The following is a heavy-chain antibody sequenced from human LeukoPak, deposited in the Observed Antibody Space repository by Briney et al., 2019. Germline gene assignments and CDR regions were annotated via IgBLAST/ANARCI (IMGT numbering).Heavy chain of an antibody. CDR3: ARGSYGGNSGGLTDY. CDR2: ISYDGSNK. J-gene: IGHJ4*02. D-gene: IGHD4-23*01. Sequence: GGSLRLSCAASGFTFSSYAMHWVRQAPGKGLEWVAVISYDGSNKYYADSVKGRFTISRDNAKNSLYLQMNSLRAEDTAVYYCARGSYGGNSGGLTDYWGQGTLVTVSS. CDR1: GFTFSSYA. V-gene: IGHV3-30-3*01.